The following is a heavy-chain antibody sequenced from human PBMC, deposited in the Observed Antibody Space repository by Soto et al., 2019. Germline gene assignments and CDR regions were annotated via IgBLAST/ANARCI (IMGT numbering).Heavy chain of an antibody. V-gene: IGHV4-59*01. CDR1: GGSISSYY. Sequence: PSETLSLTCTVSGGSISSYYWSWIRQPPGKGLEWIGYIYYSGSTNYNPSLKSRVTISVDTSKTQFSLKLSSVTAADTAVYYCARRARYYYYGMDVWGQGTTVTVSS. CDR2: IYYSGST. CDR3: ARRARYYYYGMDV. J-gene: IGHJ6*02.